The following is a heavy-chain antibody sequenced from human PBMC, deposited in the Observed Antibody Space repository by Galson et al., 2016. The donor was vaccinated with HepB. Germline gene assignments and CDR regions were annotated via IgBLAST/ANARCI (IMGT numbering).Heavy chain of an antibody. V-gene: IGHV4-61*01. CDR2: IYYSGST. Sequence: SETLSLTCTVSGGSVSSGSYYWSWIRQPPGKGLEWIGYIYYSGSTNYNPSLKSRVTISVDTSKNHFSLNLSSVTAADTAVYYCARDGGGSVYYYGMDVWGQGTTVTVSS. J-gene: IGHJ6*02. CDR3: ARDGGGSVYYYGMDV. D-gene: IGHD3-10*01. CDR1: GGSVSSGSYY.